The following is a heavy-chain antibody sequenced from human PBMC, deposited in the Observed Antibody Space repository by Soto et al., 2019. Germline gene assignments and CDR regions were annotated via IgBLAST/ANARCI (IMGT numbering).Heavy chain of an antibody. V-gene: IGHV1-18*01. Sequence: APVKVSCQASGYTFSSYGISWVRQAPGQGLEWMGWISAYNGNTNYAQKLQGRVTMTTDTSTSTAYMELRSLRSDDTAVYYCARGISSRVTMVRVQVFYFDYWGQGTLVTVSS. J-gene: IGHJ4*02. CDR1: GYTFSSYG. CDR3: ARGISSRVTMVRVQVFYFDY. CDR2: ISAYNGNT. D-gene: IGHD3-10*01.